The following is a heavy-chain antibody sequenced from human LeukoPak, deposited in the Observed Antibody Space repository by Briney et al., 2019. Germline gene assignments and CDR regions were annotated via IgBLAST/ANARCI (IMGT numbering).Heavy chain of an antibody. CDR3: ARDRPYYRPRRAMDV. V-gene: IGHV1-2*02. CDR1: GYTFTGYY. Sequence: GASVKVSCKASGYTFTGYYMQWVRQAPGQGLEWMGWINPNSGGTNYAQKFQGRVTMTRDTSISTAYMELSRLRSDDTAVYYCARDRPYYRPRRAMDVWGKGTTVTVSS. D-gene: IGHD2-8*01. J-gene: IGHJ6*03. CDR2: INPNSGGT.